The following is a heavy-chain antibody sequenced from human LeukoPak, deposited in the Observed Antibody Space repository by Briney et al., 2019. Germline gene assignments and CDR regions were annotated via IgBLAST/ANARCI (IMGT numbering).Heavy chain of an antibody. J-gene: IGHJ4*02. V-gene: IGHV3-64D*09. D-gene: IGHD5-24*01. CDR1: GFIVSSFG. CDR2: IFASCVNT. CDR3: APLGRDASNDIHYK. Sequence: GESLKISSLVSGFIVSSFGMHCVRQTPGKRLEFVSAIFASCVNTYTASANGRFTIARDNSKNLLFLQMSSLKHEDRAVYYCAPLGRDASNDIHYKWGQGTLVTVSS.